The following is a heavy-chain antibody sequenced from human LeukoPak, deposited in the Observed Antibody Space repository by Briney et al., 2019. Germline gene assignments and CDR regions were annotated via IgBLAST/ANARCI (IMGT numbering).Heavy chain of an antibody. J-gene: IGHJ4*02. Sequence: PGGSLRLSFAASGLTFSSYWMSWVRQAPGKGLEWVANINQDGSEKYYVDSVKGRFTISRDFAKNSLFLQMNSLRAEDTAVYYCAIAQQLVPGYWGQGTLVTVSS. CDR1: GLTFSSYW. CDR3: AIAQQLVPGY. D-gene: IGHD6-13*01. CDR2: INQDGSEK. V-gene: IGHV3-7*01.